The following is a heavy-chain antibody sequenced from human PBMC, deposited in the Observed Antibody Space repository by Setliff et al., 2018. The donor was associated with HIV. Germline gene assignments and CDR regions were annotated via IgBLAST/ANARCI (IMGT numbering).Heavy chain of an antibody. CDR3: ARDGLEGDMASRQRTYAFGY. CDR2: ISWDGGSTTI. J-gene: IGHJ4*02. D-gene: IGHD2-15*01. V-gene: IGHV3-43*01. Sequence: GSLRLSCAASGFTFDDYAMHWVRQTPGKGLEWVSLISWDGGSTTIAYADSVKGRFTISRDNAKNSLYLQMSSLRTEDTATYYCARDGLEGDMASRQRTYAFGYWGQGTLVTVSS. CDR1: GFTFDDYA.